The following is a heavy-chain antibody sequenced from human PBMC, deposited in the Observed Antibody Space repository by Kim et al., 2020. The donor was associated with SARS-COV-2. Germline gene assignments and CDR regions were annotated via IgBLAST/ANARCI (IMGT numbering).Heavy chain of an antibody. CDR3: ARHEGYDFWSGYPSGAFDI. CDR2: IYPGDSDT. V-gene: IGHV5-51*01. CDR1: GYSFTSYW. D-gene: IGHD3-3*01. J-gene: IGHJ3*02. Sequence: GESLKISCKGSGYSFTSYWIGWVRQMPGKGLEWMGIIYPGDSDTRYSPSFQGQVTISADKSISTAYLQWSSLKASDTAMYYCARHEGYDFWSGYPSGAFDIWGQGTMLTVSS.